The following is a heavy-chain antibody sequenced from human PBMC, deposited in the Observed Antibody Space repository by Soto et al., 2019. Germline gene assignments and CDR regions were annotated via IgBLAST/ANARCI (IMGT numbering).Heavy chain of an antibody. V-gene: IGHV3-48*02. D-gene: IGHD5-12*01. CDR1: GFTFSSFG. Sequence: EVQLVESGGGLVQPGGSLRLSCTASGFTFSSFGMNWVRQAPGKGLEWISYISSSSSTIYHADSVKGQFTISRDNAKKSLYLQMNSLRDEDTAVYYCARDRGYSGYNSFDYWGQGTLVTVSS. CDR3: ARDRGYSGYNSFDY. CDR2: ISSSSSTI. J-gene: IGHJ4*02.